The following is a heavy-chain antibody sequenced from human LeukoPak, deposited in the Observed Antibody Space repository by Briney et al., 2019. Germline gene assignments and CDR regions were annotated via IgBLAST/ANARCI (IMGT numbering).Heavy chain of an antibody. CDR2: INQGGSVQ. D-gene: IGHD5-12*01. Sequence: PGGSLRLSCAASGFTFRSYWMSWVRQAPGKGLEWVANINQGGSVQYYMDSVKGRFTISRDDAKNSFYVQMNSLRDEDTAVYYCARVEYSGWNLEYWGQGTLVTVSS. CDR3: ARVEYSGWNLEY. V-gene: IGHV3-7*01. CDR1: GFTFRSYW. J-gene: IGHJ4*02.